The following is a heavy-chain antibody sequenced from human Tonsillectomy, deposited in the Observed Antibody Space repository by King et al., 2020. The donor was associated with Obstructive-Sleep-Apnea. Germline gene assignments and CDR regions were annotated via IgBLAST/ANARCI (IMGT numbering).Heavy chain of an antibody. CDR1: GGTFSSYA. Sequence: VQLVESGAEVKKTGSSVNVSCKASGGTFSSYAISWVRQAPGQGLEWMGGIIPIFGTANYAQKFQGRVTITTDESTSTAYMELSSLRSEDTAVYYCARGGTLEYYYDYGMDVWGQGTTVTVAS. CDR2: IIPIFGTA. V-gene: IGHV1-69*01. J-gene: IGHJ6*02. CDR3: ARGGTLEYYYDYGMDV. D-gene: IGHD3-16*01.